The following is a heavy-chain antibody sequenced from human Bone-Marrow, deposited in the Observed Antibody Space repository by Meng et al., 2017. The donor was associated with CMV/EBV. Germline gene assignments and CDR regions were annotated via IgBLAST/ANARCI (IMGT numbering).Heavy chain of an antibody. CDR2: INPNSGGT. Sequence: ASVKVSCKASGYTFTGYYMHWVRQAPGQGLEWMGWINPNSGGTNYAQKLQGRVTMTRDTSISTAYMELSRLRSDDTAVYYCARDMVPYYYYGMDVWGQGTTVTFSS. D-gene: IGHD6-13*01. CDR1: GYTFTGYY. CDR3: ARDMVPYYYYGMDV. J-gene: IGHJ6*02. V-gene: IGHV1-2*02.